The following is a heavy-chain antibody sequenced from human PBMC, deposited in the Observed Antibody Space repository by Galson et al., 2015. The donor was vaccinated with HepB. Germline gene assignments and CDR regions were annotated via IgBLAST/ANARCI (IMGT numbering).Heavy chain of an antibody. J-gene: IGHJ5*02. CDR1: GGSFSGYY. CDR3: ARRLYLNGYYSGS. Sequence: ETLSLTCAVYGGSFSGYYWSWLRQAPGRGLEWIGEINYGGTTNYNPSLKSRVTISVDTSKNQFSLRLSAVTAADTAVYYWARRLYLNGYYSGSWGQGTLVTVSS. D-gene: IGHD3-9*01. V-gene: IGHV4-34*01. CDR2: INYGGTT.